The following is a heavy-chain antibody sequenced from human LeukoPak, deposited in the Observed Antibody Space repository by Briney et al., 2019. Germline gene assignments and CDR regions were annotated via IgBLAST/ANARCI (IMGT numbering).Heavy chain of an antibody. D-gene: IGHD4-17*01. V-gene: IGHV3-7*01. J-gene: IGHJ3*02. CDR1: GFTFSSYW. CDR3: ASHYDDFFFWAFGI. CDR2: IKQDGSEK. Sequence: GGSLRLSCAASGFTFSSYWMTWVRQTPGKGLEWVANIKQDGSEKYYVDSVKGRFTISRDNAKNSLYLQMNSLRAEDTAVYYCASHYDDFFFWAFGIWGQGTMVTVSS.